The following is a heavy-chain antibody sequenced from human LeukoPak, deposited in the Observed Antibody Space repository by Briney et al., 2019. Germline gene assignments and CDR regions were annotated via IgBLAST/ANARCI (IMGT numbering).Heavy chain of an antibody. D-gene: IGHD3-22*01. V-gene: IGHV4-61*02. CDR2: IYTSGST. J-gene: IGHJ3*02. Sequence: SETLSLTCTVSGGSISSGGYYWSWIRQHPGKGLEWIGRIYTSGSTNYNPSLKSRVTMSVDTSKNQFSLKLSSVTAADTAVYYCAREAQEWYYYDSSGYADAFDIWGQGTMVTVSS. CDR1: GGSISSGGYY. CDR3: AREAQEWYYYDSSGYADAFDI.